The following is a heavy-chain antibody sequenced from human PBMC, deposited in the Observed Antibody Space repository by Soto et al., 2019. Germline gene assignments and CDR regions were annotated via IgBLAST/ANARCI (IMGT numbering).Heavy chain of an antibody. CDR1: GLTVSSNY. V-gene: IGHV3-53*01. CDR2: IYSGGST. D-gene: IGHD6-19*01. Sequence: GESLKISCAASGLTVSSNYMSWVRQAPGKGLEWVSVIYSGGSTYYADSVKGRFTISRDNSKNTLYLQMNSLRAEDTAVYYCASERAGYSSGWYGGYYYGMDVWGQGTTVTVSS. CDR3: ASERAGYSSGWYGGYYYGMDV. J-gene: IGHJ6*02.